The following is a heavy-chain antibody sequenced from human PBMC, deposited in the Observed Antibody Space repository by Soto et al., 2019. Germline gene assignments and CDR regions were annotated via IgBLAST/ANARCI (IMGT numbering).Heavy chain of an antibody. CDR2: IKQDGSEK. CDR3: ARDGPPMVPTGTYYYYGMDV. V-gene: IGHV3-7*05. J-gene: IGHJ6*02. CDR1: GFTFSSYW. D-gene: IGHD2-2*01. Sequence: EVQLVESGGGLVQPGGSLRLSCAASGFTFSSYWMSWVRQAPGKGLEWVANIKQDGSEKYYVDSVNGRFTISRDNAKNSLYLQMNSLRAEDTAVYYCARDGPPMVPTGTYYYYGMDVWGQGTTVTVSS.